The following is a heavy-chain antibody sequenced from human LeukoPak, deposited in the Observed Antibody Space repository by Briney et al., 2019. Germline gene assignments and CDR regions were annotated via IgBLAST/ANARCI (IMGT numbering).Heavy chain of an antibody. D-gene: IGHD4-17*01. CDR1: GFTFSSYE. J-gene: IGHJ4*02. CDR3: ARWGYGDYGPDY. CDR2: ISSSGSTI. V-gene: IGHV3-48*03. Sequence: PGGSLRLSCAASGFTFSSYEMNWVRQAPGKGLEWVSYISSSGSTIYYADSVKGRFTISRDNAKNSLFLQMNSLRAEDTAVYYCARWGYGDYGPDYWGQGTLVTVSS.